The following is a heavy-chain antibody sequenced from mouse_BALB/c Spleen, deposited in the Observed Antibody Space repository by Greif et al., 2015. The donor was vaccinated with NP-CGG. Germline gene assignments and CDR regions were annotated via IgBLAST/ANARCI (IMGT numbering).Heavy chain of an antibody. D-gene: IGHD4-1*01. J-gene: IGHJ2*01. CDR3: ARKLGRGLYFDY. CDR1: GFNIKDTY. Sequence: VQLQQSGAELVKPGASVKLSCTASGFNIKDTYMHWVKQRPEQGLEWIGRIDPANGNTKYDPKFQGKATITAGTSSNTAYLQLSSLTSEDTAVYYCARKLGRGLYFDYWGQGTTLTVSS. CDR2: IDPANGNT. V-gene: IGHV14-3*02.